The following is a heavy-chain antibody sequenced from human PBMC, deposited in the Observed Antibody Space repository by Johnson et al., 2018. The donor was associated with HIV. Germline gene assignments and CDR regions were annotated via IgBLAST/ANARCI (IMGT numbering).Heavy chain of an antibody. D-gene: IGHD5-18*01. CDR2: FYSDSNT. CDR3: ARWVDTTFDI. Sequence: VQLVESGGGLVQPGGSLRLSCAASGFTVSSNYMSWVRQAPGKGLEWVSVFYSDSNTYSSDSVKGRFTISRDNAKNSLYLQMNSLRAEDTAVYYCARWVDTTFDIWGQGTMVTVSS. V-gene: IGHV3-66*01. J-gene: IGHJ3*02. CDR1: GFTVSSNY.